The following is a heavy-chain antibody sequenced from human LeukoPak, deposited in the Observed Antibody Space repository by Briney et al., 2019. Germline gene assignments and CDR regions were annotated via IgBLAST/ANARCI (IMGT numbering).Heavy chain of an antibody. CDR3: ARDIDTNY. D-gene: IGHD1-26*01. Sequence: GGFLRLSCAASGFTFTSYWMTWVRQVPGKGLEWVANIKQDGSEKFYVGSVRGRFTISRDNARNSVSLQMNSLRAEDTAVYYCARDIDTNYWGQGTLVTVSS. V-gene: IGHV3-7*03. J-gene: IGHJ4*02. CDR2: IKQDGSEK. CDR1: GFTFTSYW.